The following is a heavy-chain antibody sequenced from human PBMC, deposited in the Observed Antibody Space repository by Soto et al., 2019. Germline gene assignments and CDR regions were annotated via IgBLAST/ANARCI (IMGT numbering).Heavy chain of an antibody. CDR3: ARHPGYYEVLTGYSTYYFDD. CDR1: GWSFSGYY. CDR2: INHSGST. D-gene: IGHD3-9*01. J-gene: IGHJ4*02. Sequence: SETLSLTCAVYGWSFSGYYWSWIRQPPGKGLEWIGEINHSGSTNNNPSLKSRVTISVDTSKNQFSLRLSSVTAADTAIYYCARHPGYYEVLTGYSTYYFDDWGPGARVTVAS. V-gene: IGHV4-34*01.